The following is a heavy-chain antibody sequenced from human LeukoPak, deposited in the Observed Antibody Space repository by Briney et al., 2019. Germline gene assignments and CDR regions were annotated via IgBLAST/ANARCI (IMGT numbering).Heavy chain of an antibody. CDR2: ISYDGSNK. CDR3: ARESYYYDSSGYTRLVDY. Sequence: PGGSLRLSCAASGFTLSSYAMHWVRQAPGKGLEWVAVISYDGSNKYYADSVKGRFTISRDNSKNTLYLQMNSLRAEDTAVYYCARESYYYDSSGYTRLVDYWGQGTLVTVSS. J-gene: IGHJ4*02. V-gene: IGHV3-30-3*01. D-gene: IGHD3-22*01. CDR1: GFTLSSYA.